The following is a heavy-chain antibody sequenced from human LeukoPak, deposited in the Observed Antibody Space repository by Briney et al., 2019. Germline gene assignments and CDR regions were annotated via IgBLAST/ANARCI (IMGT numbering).Heavy chain of an antibody. CDR2: IYSGGST. Sequence: GGSLRLSCAASGFTVSSNYMSWVRQAPGKGLDWVSVIYSGGSTYYADSVKGRFTISRANSKNTLYLQMNSLRAEDTAVYYCARAQETTSDFDAFDIWGQGTMVTDSS. CDR3: ARAQETTSDFDAFDI. J-gene: IGHJ3*02. V-gene: IGHV3-66*01. CDR1: GFTVSSNY. D-gene: IGHD1-7*01.